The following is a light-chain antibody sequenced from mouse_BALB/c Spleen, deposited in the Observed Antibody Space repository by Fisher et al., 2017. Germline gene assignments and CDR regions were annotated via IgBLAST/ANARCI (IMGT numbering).Light chain of an antibody. V-gene: IGKV4-55*01. CDR3: QQWSSNPLT. J-gene: IGKJ5*01. Sequence: IVMIQTTAIMSASPGEKVTMTCSASSSVSYMYWYQQKPGSSPRLLIYDTSNLASGVPVRFSGSGSGTSYSLTISSMEAEDAATYYCQQWSSNPLTFGAGTKLELK. CDR1: SSVSY. CDR2: DTS.